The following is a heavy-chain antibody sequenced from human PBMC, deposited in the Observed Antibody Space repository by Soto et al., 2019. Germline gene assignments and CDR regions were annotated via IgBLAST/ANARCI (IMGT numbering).Heavy chain of an antibody. CDR2: ISYDGSNK. CDR1: GFTFSSYA. Sequence: PGGSLRLSCAASGFTFSSYAMHWVRQAPGKGLEWVAVISYDGSNKYYADSVKGRFTISRDNSKNTLYLQMNSLRAEDTAVYYCARSPPAPAYSSGRAGYYFDYWGQGTLVTVSS. V-gene: IGHV3-30-3*01. CDR3: ARSPPAPAYSSGRAGYYFDY. J-gene: IGHJ4*02. D-gene: IGHD6-19*01.